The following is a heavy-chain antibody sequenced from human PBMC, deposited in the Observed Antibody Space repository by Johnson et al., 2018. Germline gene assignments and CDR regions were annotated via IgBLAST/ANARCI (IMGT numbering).Heavy chain of an antibody. J-gene: IGHJ6*02. CDR2: LNWDGGRI. Sequence: EVQLVESGGGVVRPGGSLRLSCAASGFSFDDHGMSWVRQAPGKGLEWVSGLNWDGGRIGYADSVKGRFTISRDKAKKSLYPEMNSLRAEDTAVYHCARGRLVRGFHFYGMDVWGQGTTVTVSS. D-gene: IGHD5-12*01. V-gene: IGHV3-20*01. CDR1: GFSFDDHG. CDR3: ARGRLVRGFHFYGMDV.